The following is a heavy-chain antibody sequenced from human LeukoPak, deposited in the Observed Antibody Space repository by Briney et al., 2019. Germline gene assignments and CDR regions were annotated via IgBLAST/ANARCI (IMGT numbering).Heavy chain of an antibody. D-gene: IGHD4-23*01. CDR1: GGSISSTIYY. CDR3: AREGYGGNYGFDY. CDR2: IYYSGST. Sequence: SETLSLTCTVSGGSISSTIYYWGWIRQPPGKGLEWIGSIYYSGSTYYNPSLKSPVTMSVDTSQNQLSLRLSSVTAADTAVYFCAREGYGGNYGFDYWGQGILVTVSS. J-gene: IGHJ4*02. V-gene: IGHV4-39*02.